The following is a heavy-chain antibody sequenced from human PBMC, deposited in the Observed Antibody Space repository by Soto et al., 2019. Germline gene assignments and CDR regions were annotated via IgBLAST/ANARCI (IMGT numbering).Heavy chain of an antibody. D-gene: IGHD6-13*01. V-gene: IGHV3-48*02. CDR2: ISSSSSTI. Sequence: PGGSLRLSCAASGFTFSSYSMNWVRQAPGKGLEWVSYISSSSSTIYYADSVKGRFTISRDNAKNSLYLQMNSLRDEDTAVYYCAREPGYSSSWYFSGWGQGTLVTVSS. CDR1: GFTFSSYS. J-gene: IGHJ4*02. CDR3: AREPGYSSSWYFSG.